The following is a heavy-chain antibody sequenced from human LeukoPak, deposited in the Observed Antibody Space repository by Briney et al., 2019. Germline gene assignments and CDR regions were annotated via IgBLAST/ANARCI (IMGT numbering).Heavy chain of an antibody. Sequence: GGSLRLSCAASGFTFSSYAMHWVRQAPGKGLEWVAVISYDGSNKYYADSVKGRFTISRDNSKNTLYLQMNSLRAEDTAVYYCARAGDVLLWFGELSYWGQGTLVTVPS. J-gene: IGHJ4*02. D-gene: IGHD3-10*01. V-gene: IGHV3-30*04. CDR3: ARAGDVLLWFGELSY. CDR1: GFTFSSYA. CDR2: ISYDGSNK.